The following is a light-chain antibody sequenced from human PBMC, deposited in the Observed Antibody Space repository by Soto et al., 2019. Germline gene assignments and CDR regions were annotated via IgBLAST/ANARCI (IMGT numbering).Light chain of an antibody. J-gene: IGKJ1*01. Sequence: DIQMTQSPSSLSASVGDRVTITCRASQSVSTYFNWYQQKPGKAPNLLIYAASNLQSGVPSRFSGTGSGTDFTLTISSLQPEDSATYYCQQSYGIPRMFGQGTKVEIK. CDR2: AAS. CDR3: QQSYGIPRM. V-gene: IGKV1-39*01. CDR1: QSVSTY.